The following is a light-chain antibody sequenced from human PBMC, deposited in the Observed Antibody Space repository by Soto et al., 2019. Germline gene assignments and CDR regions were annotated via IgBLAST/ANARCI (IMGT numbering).Light chain of an antibody. J-gene: IGKJ4*01. CDR2: GAS. CDR3: QHYNSGPPLP. Sequence: EIVMTQSPATLSVSPGETATLSCRASQRVGSAVAWYQHKPGQAPRLLIVGASIRATGVPGRVSGGGSGTEVTLTISSLQSEDFAVYYCQHYNSGPPLPVGGGNTVVIK. V-gene: IGKV3-15*01. CDR1: QRVGSA.